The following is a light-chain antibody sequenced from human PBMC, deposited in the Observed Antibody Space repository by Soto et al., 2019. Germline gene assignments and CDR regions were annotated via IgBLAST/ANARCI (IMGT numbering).Light chain of an antibody. CDR1: QDIGNY. V-gene: IGKV1-33*01. Sequence: DIQMTQSPSYLSASVGDRVTIACQANQDIGNYLNWYQQKPGQAPRLLIYDASNLEIGVPSRFSGSGSGTDFTFTISNLQPEDIATYYCQQYDTLPPYTFGQGTKVELK. CDR3: QQYDTLPPYT. CDR2: DAS. J-gene: IGKJ2*01.